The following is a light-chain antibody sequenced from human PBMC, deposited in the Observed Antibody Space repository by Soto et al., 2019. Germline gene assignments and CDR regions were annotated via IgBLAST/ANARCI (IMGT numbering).Light chain of an antibody. V-gene: IGLV2-14*03. CDR1: SSDVGGYNY. Sequence: QSALTQPASVSGSPGQSITISCTGTSSDVGGYNYVSWYQHHPDKAPKLMIYDVNNRPSGVSHRFSGSKSGNTASLTISGLQAEDEAAYYCSSYSSTNTRLVFGGETKLTVL. J-gene: IGLJ2*01. CDR2: DVN. CDR3: SSYSSTNTRLV.